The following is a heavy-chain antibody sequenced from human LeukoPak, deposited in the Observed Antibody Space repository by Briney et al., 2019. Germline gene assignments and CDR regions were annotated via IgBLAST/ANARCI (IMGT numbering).Heavy chain of an antibody. CDR2: IYYSGST. Sequence: SQTLSLTCTVSGGSISSYYWSWIRQPPGKGLEWIGYIYYSGSTNYNPSLKSRVTISVDTSKNQFSLKLSSVTAADTAVYYCARDGGYGSGSYYNPYNWFDPWGQGTLVTVSS. V-gene: IGHV4-59*01. J-gene: IGHJ5*02. D-gene: IGHD3-10*01. CDR1: GGSISSYY. CDR3: ARDGGYGSGSYYNPYNWFDP.